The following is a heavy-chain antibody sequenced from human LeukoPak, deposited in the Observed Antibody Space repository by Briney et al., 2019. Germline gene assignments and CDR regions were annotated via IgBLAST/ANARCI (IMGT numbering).Heavy chain of an antibody. J-gene: IGHJ4*02. V-gene: IGHV5-51*01. CDR2: IYPGDSDT. D-gene: IGHD3-10*01. Sequence: GESLKISCKGSGYKFTNYWIAWVRQMPGQGLEWMGIIYPGDSDTRYSPSFQGQVTISADKSISTAYLQWSSLKASDTAMYYCARTTYYYGSGSRYFDYWGQGTLVTVSS. CDR3: ARTTYYYGSGSRYFDY. CDR1: GYKFTNYW.